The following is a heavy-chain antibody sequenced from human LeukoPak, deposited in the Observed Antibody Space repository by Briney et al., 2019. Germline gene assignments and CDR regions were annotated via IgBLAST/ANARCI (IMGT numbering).Heavy chain of an antibody. D-gene: IGHD6-19*01. CDR2: ISGSGGDT. J-gene: IGHJ4*02. CDR3: AKAGDSSGWYGF. CDR1: GFTFSSYA. Sequence: GGSLRLSCAASGFTFSSYAMSWVRQAPGKGLEWVSGISGSGGDTYYADSMKVRFTISRDNSKNTLYLQMNSLRAEDTAVYYCAKAGDSSGWYGFWGQGTLVTVSS. V-gene: IGHV3-23*01.